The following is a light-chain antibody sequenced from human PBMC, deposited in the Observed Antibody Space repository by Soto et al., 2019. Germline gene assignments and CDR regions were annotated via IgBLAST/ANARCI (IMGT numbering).Light chain of an antibody. V-gene: IGKV3-15*01. Sequence: EIVLTQSPATLSLSPGERATLSCRASQSVSSYLAWYQQKPGQAPRLLIYGASTRATGIPGRFRGSGSGTDFTLTISCLQSEDFATYYCQQYYSYPRTFGQGTKVEIK. CDR3: QQYYSYPRT. CDR2: GAS. J-gene: IGKJ1*01. CDR1: QSVSSY.